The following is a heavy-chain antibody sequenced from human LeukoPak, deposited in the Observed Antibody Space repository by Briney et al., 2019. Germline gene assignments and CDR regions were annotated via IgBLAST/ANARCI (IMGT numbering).Heavy chain of an antibody. J-gene: IGHJ3*02. CDR1: GGSISSGDYY. D-gene: IGHD3-22*01. Sequence: SETLSLTCTVSGGSISSGDYYWSWIRQPPGKGLEWIGYIYYSGSTYYNPSLKSRVTISVDTSKNQFSLKLSSVTAADTAVYYCATRHYYVSSEGEHDAFDIWGQGTMVTVSS. V-gene: IGHV4-30-4*08. CDR3: ATRHYYVSSEGEHDAFDI. CDR2: IYYSGST.